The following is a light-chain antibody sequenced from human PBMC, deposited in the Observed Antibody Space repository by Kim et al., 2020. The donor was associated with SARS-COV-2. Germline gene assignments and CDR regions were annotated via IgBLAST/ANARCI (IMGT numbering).Light chain of an antibody. CDR2: GKN. CDR3: NSRDSSGNHWV. CDR1: SLRNYY. J-gene: IGLJ3*02. V-gene: IGLV3-19*01. Sequence: SSELTQDPAVSVALGQTVRITCQGDSLRNYYANWYQQKPGQAPVLVIYGKNNRPSGIPDRFSGSSSGNTASLTITGAQAEDETDYYCNSRDSSGNHWVFGGGTQLTVL.